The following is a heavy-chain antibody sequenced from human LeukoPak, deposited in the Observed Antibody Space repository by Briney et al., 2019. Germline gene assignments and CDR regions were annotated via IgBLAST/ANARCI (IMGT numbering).Heavy chain of an antibody. J-gene: IGHJ4*02. D-gene: IGHD6-13*01. CDR2: IYPRDSDT. Sequence: GESLKISCKGSGYSFTSYWIGWVRQMPGQGLEWMGIIYPRDSDTRYSPSFQGRVTISADKSISTAYLQWSSLKASDTAMYYCAKVGTSSSSDYWGQGTLVTVSS. CDR3: AKVGTSSSSDY. V-gene: IGHV5-51*01. CDR1: GYSFTSYW.